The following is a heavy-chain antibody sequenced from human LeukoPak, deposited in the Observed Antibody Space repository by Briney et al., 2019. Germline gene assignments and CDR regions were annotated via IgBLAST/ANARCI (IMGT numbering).Heavy chain of an antibody. V-gene: IGHV1-69*13. CDR3: ARPHCSSTSCYTSNWFDP. D-gene: IGHD2-2*02. Sequence: SVKVSCKASGGTFSSYAISWVRQAPGQGLEWMGGIIPIFGTANYAQKFQGRVTITADESTSTAYMELSSLRSEDTTVYYCARPHCSSTSCYTSNWFDPWGQGTLVTVSS. CDR1: GGTFSSYA. J-gene: IGHJ5*02. CDR2: IIPIFGTA.